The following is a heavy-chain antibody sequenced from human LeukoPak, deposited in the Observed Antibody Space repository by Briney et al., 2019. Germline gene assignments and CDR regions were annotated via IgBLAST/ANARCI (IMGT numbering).Heavy chain of an antibody. V-gene: IGHV3-21*01. J-gene: IGHJ4*02. D-gene: IGHD2-21*01. CDR1: GFTFSSYS. Sequence: GGSLRLSCAASGFTFSSYSMNWVRQAPGKGLEWVSSISSSSSYIYYADSVKGRFTISRDNAKNSLYLQTNSLRAEDTAVYYCARDNPRCCGVIPANIDDYWGQGTLVTVSS. CDR2: ISSSSSYI. CDR3: ARDNPRCCGVIPANIDDY.